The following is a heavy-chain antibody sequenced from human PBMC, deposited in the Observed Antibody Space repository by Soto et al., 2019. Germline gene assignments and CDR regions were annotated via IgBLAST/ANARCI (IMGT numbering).Heavy chain of an antibody. CDR3: AREGPLSGGDYFGMDV. V-gene: IGHV1-2*02. Sequence: QVQLIQSGAEVKKPGASVTVSCKASEYSFTGHYLHWVRQAPGQGLEWMGWIDPKSGDTNYAQKFQDRVTMTRDTSISTAYMDLSRLRSDDTAVYYCAREGPLSGGDYFGMDVWGQGTTVTVSS. J-gene: IGHJ6*02. CDR2: IDPKSGDT. CDR1: EYSFTGHY. D-gene: IGHD3-10*01.